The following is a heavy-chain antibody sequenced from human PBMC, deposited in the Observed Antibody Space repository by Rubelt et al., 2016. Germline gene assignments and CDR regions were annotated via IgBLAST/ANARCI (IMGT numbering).Heavy chain of an antibody. CDR1: GGSFSGYY. V-gene: IGHV4-34*01. J-gene: IGHJ4*02. CDR3: ARVSGWYRAPGQDFDY. D-gene: IGHD6-19*01. CDR2: INHSGST. Sequence: QVQLQQWGAGLLKPSETLSLTCAVYGGSFSGYYWSWIRQPPGKGLEWIGEINHSGSTNYNPSLKSRVTISVDTSKNQFSLKLSCVTAADTAVYYCARVSGWYRAPGQDFDYWGQGTLVTVSS.